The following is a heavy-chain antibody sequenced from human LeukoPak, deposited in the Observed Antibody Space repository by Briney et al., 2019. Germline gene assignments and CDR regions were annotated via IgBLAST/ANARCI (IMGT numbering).Heavy chain of an antibody. J-gene: IGHJ6*04. CDR3: ARGCSGGSCYSYYYGMDV. D-gene: IGHD2-15*01. CDR2: IWYDGSNK. CDR1: GFTFSSYG. Sequence: GGSLRLSCAASGFTFSSYGMHWVRQAPGKGLEWVAVIWYDGSNKYYADSVKGRFTISRDNSKSTLYLQMNSLRAEDTAVYYCARGCSGGSCYSYYYGMDVWGKGTTVTVSS. V-gene: IGHV3-33*01.